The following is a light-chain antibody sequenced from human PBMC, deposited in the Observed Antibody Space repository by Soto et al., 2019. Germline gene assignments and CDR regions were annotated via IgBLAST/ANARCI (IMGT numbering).Light chain of an antibody. Sequence: ENVLTQSPGTLSLSPGXRATLSCRASQSFSSSYLAWYQQKPGQAPRLLIYGASIRATGIPDRFSGSGSGTDFTLTISRLEPEDFAVYYCQQYHTSPITFGQGTRLEIK. CDR1: QSFSSSY. CDR2: GAS. CDR3: QQYHTSPIT. V-gene: IGKV3-20*01. J-gene: IGKJ5*01.